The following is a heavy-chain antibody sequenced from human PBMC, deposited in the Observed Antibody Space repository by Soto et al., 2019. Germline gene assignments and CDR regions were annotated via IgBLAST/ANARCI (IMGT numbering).Heavy chain of an antibody. V-gene: IGHV4-39*01. Sequence: QLQLQESGPGLVKPSETLSLTCTVSGGSISSSSYYWGWIRQPPGKGLEWIGSIYYSGSTYYNPSLKSRVTISVDTSKNQFSLKLSSVTAADTAVYYCARQAYRYCSSTSCQRDLYYYYYYMDVWGKGTTVTVSS. J-gene: IGHJ6*03. CDR3: ARQAYRYCSSTSCQRDLYYYYYYMDV. CDR2: IYYSGST. CDR1: GGSISSSSYY. D-gene: IGHD2-2*01.